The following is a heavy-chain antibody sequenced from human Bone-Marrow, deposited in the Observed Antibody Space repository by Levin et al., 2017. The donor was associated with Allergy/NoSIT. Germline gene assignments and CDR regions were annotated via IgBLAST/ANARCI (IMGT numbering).Heavy chain of an antibody. J-gene: IGHJ1*01. CDR2: VSHSGST. CDR3: ATYYYGSGSKFQH. Sequence: GSLRLSCAVYGGSFSGYYWSWIRQPPGKGLEWIGEVSHSGSTTYNPSLKSRVTISVDTSKNQFSLNLNSVTAADTAMYYCATYYYGSGSKFQHWGQGTLVTVSS. D-gene: IGHD3-10*01. V-gene: IGHV4-34*01. CDR1: GGSFSGYY.